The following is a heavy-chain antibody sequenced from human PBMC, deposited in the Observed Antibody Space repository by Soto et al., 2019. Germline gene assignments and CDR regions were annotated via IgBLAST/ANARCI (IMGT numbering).Heavy chain of an antibody. CDR3: ARERESFDY. CDR1: GFTFTLHY. Sequence: QVQLVQSGAEVTEPGASVKVSCKTSGFTFTLHYIHWVRQAPGQGLEWVGMVNAGDGSATYAREFRDKVSMTWDTSTSTVYLDLNSLTSEDTAIYYCARERESFDYWGKGTLVSVSP. CDR2: VNAGDGSA. V-gene: IGHV1-46*01. J-gene: IGHJ4*02.